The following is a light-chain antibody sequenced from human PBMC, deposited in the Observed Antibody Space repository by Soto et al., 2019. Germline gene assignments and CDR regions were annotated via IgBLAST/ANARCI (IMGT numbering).Light chain of an antibody. CDR3: QHYNTRSIA. J-gene: IGKJ4*01. CDR1: ENIFQY. V-gene: IGKV1-5*01. CDR2: AAA. Sequence: DIQMIQSPATLSASVGYRITITCRASENIFQYVAWYQQTSGSAPTLLIYAAADLESGVPSIFSGSGSGTEFSLTSDNLQPNDSSTYYCQHYNTRSIAFGGGTKVDVK.